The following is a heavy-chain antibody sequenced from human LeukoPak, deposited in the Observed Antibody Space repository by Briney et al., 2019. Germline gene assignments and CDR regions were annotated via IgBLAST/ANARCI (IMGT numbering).Heavy chain of an antibody. CDR1: GFTFSSYA. V-gene: IGHV3-23*01. D-gene: IGHD3-10*01. Sequence: PGGSLRLSCAASGFTFSSYAMSWVRQAAWKGLECVSAISGSGGSTYYADSVKGRFTISRDNSKNTLYLQMNSLRAEDTAVYYCAKSNYYGSERDAFDIWGQGTMVTVSS. CDR3: AKSNYYGSERDAFDI. J-gene: IGHJ3*02. CDR2: ISGSGGST.